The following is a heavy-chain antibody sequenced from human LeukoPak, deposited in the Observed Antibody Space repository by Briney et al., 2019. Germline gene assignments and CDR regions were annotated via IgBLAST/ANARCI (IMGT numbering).Heavy chain of an antibody. Sequence: PSETLSLTCAVYGGSFSGYYWSWIRQPPGKGLEWIGEINHSGSTNYNPSLKSRVTISVDTSKNQFSLKLSSVTAADTAVYYCARPAVAGSQYFQHWGQGTLVTVSS. CDR1: GGSFSGYY. J-gene: IGHJ1*01. V-gene: IGHV4-34*01. CDR2: INHSGST. CDR3: ARPAVAGSQYFQH. D-gene: IGHD6-19*01.